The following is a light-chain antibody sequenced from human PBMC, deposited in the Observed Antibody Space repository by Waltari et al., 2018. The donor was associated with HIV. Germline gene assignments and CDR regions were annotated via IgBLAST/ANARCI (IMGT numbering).Light chain of an antibody. CDR2: AAS. CDR1: QSISSY. CDR3: QQRYSTLIT. V-gene: IGKV1-39*01. Sequence: DIQMTQSPSSLSASVGDRVTITCRASQSISSYLDWYQQKTGKAPKLLIYAASSLQSGVPSTFSRCASGTDFTLTISSLQPVDFATYYCQQRYSTLITFGGGAPVELK. J-gene: IGKJ4*01.